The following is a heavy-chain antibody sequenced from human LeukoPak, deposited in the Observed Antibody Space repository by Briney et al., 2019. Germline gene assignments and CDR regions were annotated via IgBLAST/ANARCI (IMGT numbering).Heavy chain of an antibody. D-gene: IGHD1-14*01. CDR3: ARDLVTAYNWFDP. CDR2: IYTSGST. Sequence: PSETLSLTCTVSGGSISSGSYYWSWIRQPAGKGLEWIGRIYTSGSTNYNPSLKSRVTISVDTSKNQFSLKLSSVTAADTAVYYCARDLVTAYNWFDPWGQGTLVTVSS. CDR1: GGSISSGSYY. J-gene: IGHJ5*02. V-gene: IGHV4-61*02.